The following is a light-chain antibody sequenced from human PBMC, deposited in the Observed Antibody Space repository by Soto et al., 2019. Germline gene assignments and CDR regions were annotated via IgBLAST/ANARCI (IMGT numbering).Light chain of an antibody. CDR2: YDD. V-gene: IGLV1-36*01. Sequence: QSVLTQPPSVSAAPRQRVTISCSGSSSDIGSNAVYWYQQLPGEAPKLLIYYDDLLPSGVSDRFSGSKSGTSASLAISGLQSEDEADYYCAAWDDSLNGWVFGGGTKVTVL. J-gene: IGLJ3*02. CDR3: AAWDDSLNGWV. CDR1: SSDIGSNA.